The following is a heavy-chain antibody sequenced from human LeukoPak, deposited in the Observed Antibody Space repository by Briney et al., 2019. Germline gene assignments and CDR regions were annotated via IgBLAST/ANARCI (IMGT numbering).Heavy chain of an antibody. V-gene: IGHV3-33*01. J-gene: IGHJ4*02. CDR1: GFTFSSYG. CDR2: IWYDGSNK. Sequence: GRSLRLSSAASGFTFSSYGMHWVRQAPGKGLEWVAVIWYDGSNKYYADSVKGRFTTSRDNSKNTLYLQMNSLRAEDTAVYYCARSYSSSWYPLDYWGQGTLVTVSS. D-gene: IGHD6-13*01. CDR3: ARSYSSSWYPLDY.